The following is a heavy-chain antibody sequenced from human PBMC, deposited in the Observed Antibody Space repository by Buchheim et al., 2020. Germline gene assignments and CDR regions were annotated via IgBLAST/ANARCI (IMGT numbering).Heavy chain of an antibody. D-gene: IGHD3-22*01. V-gene: IGHV4-34*01. CDR3: ARGSSGYYYYYYYVMDV. Sequence: QVQLQQWGAGLLKPSETLSLTCAVYGGSFSGYSWSWIRQPPGKGLEWIGEINHSGSTNYTPSLKSRVTISVDTSKNQFSLKLSSVTAADTAVYDCARGSSGYYYYYYYVMDVWGQGTT. J-gene: IGHJ6*02. CDR1: GGSFSGYS. CDR2: INHSGST.